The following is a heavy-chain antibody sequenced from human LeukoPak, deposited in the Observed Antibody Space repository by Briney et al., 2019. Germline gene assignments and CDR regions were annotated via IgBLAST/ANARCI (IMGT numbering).Heavy chain of an antibody. CDR2: INQDGSDK. V-gene: IGHV3-7*01. J-gene: IGHJ4*02. Sequence: GGSLRLSCAPSGFTFSRYWMSWVRQAPGKGPEWMASINQDGSDKYYLDSVRGRFTISRDNAKNSLYLQMNSLRAEDTAVYYCARDRFLEWLYNPIDYWGQGTLVTVSS. D-gene: IGHD3-3*01. CDR1: GFTFSRYW. CDR3: ARDRFLEWLYNPIDY.